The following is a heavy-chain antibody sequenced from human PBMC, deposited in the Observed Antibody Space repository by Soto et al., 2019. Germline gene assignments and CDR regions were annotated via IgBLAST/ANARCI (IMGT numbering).Heavy chain of an antibody. D-gene: IGHD3-3*01. J-gene: IGHJ6*02. V-gene: IGHV1-46*01. CDR2: INPSGGST. Sequence: VKVSCKASGYTFTSYYMHWVRQAPGQGLEWMGIINPSGGSTSYAQKFQGRVTMTRDTSTSTVYMELSSLRSEDTAVYYCARDSRFWSGYSDFVPLYYYYYGMDVWGQGTTVTVSS. CDR3: ARDSRFWSGYSDFVPLYYYYYGMDV. CDR1: GYTFTSYY.